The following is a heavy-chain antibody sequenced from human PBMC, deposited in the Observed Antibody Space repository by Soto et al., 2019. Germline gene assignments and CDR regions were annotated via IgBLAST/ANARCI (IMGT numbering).Heavy chain of an antibody. J-gene: IGHJ6*02. CDR2: ISAGGST. CDR3: AKDRQADFWRLPSPMDV. V-gene: IGHV3-23*01. Sequence: GGSLRLSCTASGFTFSDYAMSWVRQPPGKGLEWVSVISAGGSTYYADSVKGRFTVSRANSKNTLYLQMSSLRAEDTAVYCCAKDRQADFWRLPSPMDVWGQGTTVTVS. CDR1: GFTFSDYA. D-gene: IGHD3-3*01.